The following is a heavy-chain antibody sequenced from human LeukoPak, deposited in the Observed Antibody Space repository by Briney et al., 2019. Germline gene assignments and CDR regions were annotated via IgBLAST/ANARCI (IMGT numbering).Heavy chain of an antibody. V-gene: IGHV1-69*13. Sequence: ASVKVSCKASGGTFSSYAISWVRQAPGQGLEWMGGIIPIFGTANYAQKFQGRVTITADESTSTAYMELSSLRSEDTAVYYCARDLEQPGGNYYYYYMDVWGKGTTVTVSS. D-gene: IGHD3-3*01. CDR1: GGTFSSYA. CDR2: IIPIFGTA. CDR3: ARDLEQPGGNYYYYYMDV. J-gene: IGHJ6*03.